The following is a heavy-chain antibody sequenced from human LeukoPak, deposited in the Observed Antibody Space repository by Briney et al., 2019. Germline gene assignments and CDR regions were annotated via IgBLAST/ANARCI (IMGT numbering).Heavy chain of an antibody. CDR3: ARDDYDILTGYYLFDY. CDR1: GFTFSSYW. J-gene: IGHJ4*02. V-gene: IGHV3-7*01. CDR2: IKQDGSEK. Sequence: PGGSLRLSCAASGFTFSSYWMSWVRQAPGKGLEWVANIKQDGSEKYYVDSVKGRFTISRDNAKNSLYLQMNSLRAEDTAVYYCARDDYDILTGYYLFDYWGQGTLVTVSS. D-gene: IGHD3-9*01.